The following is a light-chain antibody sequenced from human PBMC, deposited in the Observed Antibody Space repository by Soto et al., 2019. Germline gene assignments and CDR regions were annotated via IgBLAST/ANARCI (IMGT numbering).Light chain of an antibody. CDR2: EGS. CDR3: CSFVVGSTLV. V-gene: IGLV2-23*01. J-gene: IGLJ3*02. CDR1: SSDVGTYNL. Sequence: QSALTQPASVSGSPGQSITISCTGTSSDVGTYNLVSWHQHHPGNAPKLIIYEGSKRPSGVSNRFSGSKSGNTASLTISGLQAEDEADYYCCSFVVGSTLVFGGGTKLTVL.